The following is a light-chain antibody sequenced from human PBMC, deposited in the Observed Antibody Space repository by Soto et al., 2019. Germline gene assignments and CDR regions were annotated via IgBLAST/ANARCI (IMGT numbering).Light chain of an antibody. J-gene: IGLJ1*01. CDR3: SSYTSSSTL. V-gene: IGLV2-14*02. Sequence: QSVLTQPASVSGSPGQSITVSCTGTSSDVGNYNLVSWYQQYPGQTPKLILYEVSKRPTGVPNRFTGSKFGNTASLTISGLQAEDEADYYCSSYTSSSTLFGTGTKVTVL. CDR2: EVS. CDR1: SSDVGNYNL.